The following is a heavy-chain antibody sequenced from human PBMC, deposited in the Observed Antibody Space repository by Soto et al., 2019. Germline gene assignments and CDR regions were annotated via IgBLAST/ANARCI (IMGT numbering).Heavy chain of an antibody. D-gene: IGHD5-18*01. V-gene: IGHV1-18*04. CDR2: ISGYNGNV. Sequence: ASVKVSCKASGYTFTSYGITWVRQAPGQGLEWMGWISGYNGNVNYAQKVQGRVTMTTDTSTSTAYMDLRSLRSDDTAVYYCARVSGSYGSYYYGRDVWGQGTTVTVSS. J-gene: IGHJ6*01. CDR1: GYTFTSYG. CDR3: ARVSGSYGSYYYGRDV.